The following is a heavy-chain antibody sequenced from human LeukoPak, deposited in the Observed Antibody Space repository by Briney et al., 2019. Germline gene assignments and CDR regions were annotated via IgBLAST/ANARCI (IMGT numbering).Heavy chain of an antibody. CDR1: GGSISSSNW. J-gene: IGHJ4*02. V-gene: IGHV4-4*02. Sequence: PSETLSLTCAVSGGSISSSNWWSWVRQPPGKGLEWIGEIYHSGSTNYNPSLKSRVTISVDKSKNQFSLKLSSVTAADTAVYYCARKNMEILWFGELLSTHEQAPGYFDYWGQGTLVTVSS. CDR3: ARKNMEILWFGELLSTHEQAPGYFDY. D-gene: IGHD3-10*01. CDR2: IYHSGST.